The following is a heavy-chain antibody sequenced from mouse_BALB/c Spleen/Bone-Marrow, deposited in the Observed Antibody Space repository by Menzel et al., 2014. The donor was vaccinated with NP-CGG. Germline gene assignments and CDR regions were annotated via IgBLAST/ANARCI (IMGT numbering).Heavy chain of an antibody. Sequence: EVQLQQSGPEQVKPGASVKMSCKASGYTFXAYVMHWVKQKPGQGLEWIGYINPYNDGTNYNEKFKGKATLTSDISSSTANMELSSLTSEDSAVYYCAREGWLLRFDYWGQGTTLTVSS. CDR3: AREGWLLRFDY. V-gene: IGHV1-14*01. D-gene: IGHD2-3*01. CDR2: INPYNDGT. CDR1: GYTFXAYV. J-gene: IGHJ2*01.